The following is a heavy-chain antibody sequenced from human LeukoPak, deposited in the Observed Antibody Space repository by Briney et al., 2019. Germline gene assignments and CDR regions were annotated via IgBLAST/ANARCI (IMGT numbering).Heavy chain of an antibody. CDR3: ARDYPPLYDSYGFTLNYYHYYMDV. J-gene: IGHJ6*03. D-gene: IGHD5-18*01. V-gene: IGHV7-4-1*02. CDR1: GYTFTSYA. CDR2: INTNTGNP. Sequence: ASVKVSCKASGYTFTSYAMNWVRQAPGQGLEWMGWINTNTGNPTYAQGFTGRFVFSLDTSVSTAYLQISSLKAEDTAVYYCARDYPPLYDSYGFTLNYYHYYMDVWGKGTTVTVSS.